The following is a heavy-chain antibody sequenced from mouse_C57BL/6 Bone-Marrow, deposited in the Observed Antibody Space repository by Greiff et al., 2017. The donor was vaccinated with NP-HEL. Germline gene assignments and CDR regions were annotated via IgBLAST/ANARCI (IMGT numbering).Heavy chain of an antibody. V-gene: IGHV1-42*01. CDR3: ARWGRFAY. CDR2: INPSTGGT. J-gene: IGHJ3*01. Sequence: VQLQQSGPELVKPCSSVNLSCNSSGYSFTGYYMNWVKQSPEKSLEWIGEINPSTGGTTYNQKFKAKATLTVDKSSSTAYMQLKSLTSEDSAVYYCARWGRFAYWGQGTLVTVSA. CDR1: GYSFTGYY.